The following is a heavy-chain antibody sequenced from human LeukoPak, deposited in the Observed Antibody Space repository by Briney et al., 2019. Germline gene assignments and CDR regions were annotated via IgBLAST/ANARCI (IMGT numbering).Heavy chain of an antibody. CDR2: IPYYGSKT. D-gene: IGHD6-19*01. J-gene: IGHJ4*02. CDR3: AKDNSGPDY. V-gene: IGHV3-30*02. Sequence: GGSLRLSCAASGFTFTNYGMHWVRQAPGKGLEWVAFIPYYGSKTYYADCVKGRFTISRDNSKNTLYVQMDSPRAEDTAVYYCAKDNSGPDYWGQGTLVTVSS. CDR1: GFTFTNYG.